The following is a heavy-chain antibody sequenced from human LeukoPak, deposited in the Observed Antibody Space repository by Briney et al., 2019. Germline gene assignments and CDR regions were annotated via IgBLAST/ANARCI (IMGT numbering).Heavy chain of an antibody. J-gene: IGHJ4*02. CDR1: GFTFTTYA. D-gene: IGHD3-22*01. CDR3: ARRCYDSSGFDY. CDR2: ISGSGGST. Sequence: PGGSLRLSCAASGFTFTTYAMSWVRQAPGKGLEWVSAISGSGGSTYYADSVKGRFTIFRDNSKNTLYLQMNSLRAEDTAVYYCARRCYDSSGFDYWGQGTLVTVSS. V-gene: IGHV3-23*01.